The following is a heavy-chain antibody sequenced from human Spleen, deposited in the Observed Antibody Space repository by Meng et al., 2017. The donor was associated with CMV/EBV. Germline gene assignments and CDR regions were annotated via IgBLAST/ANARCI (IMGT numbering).Heavy chain of an antibody. D-gene: IGHD2-2*01. V-gene: IGHV3-11*04. CDR3: AAGYCGSTTCHEFDP. CDR1: KFIFSDYY. J-gene: IGHJ5*02. Sequence: SKFIFSDYYINWIRQAPGKGLEWISYIDSGGTTIYYADSVRGRFTISRDNAKNSLYLQMNSLRAEDTAVYYCAAGYCGSTTCHEFDPWGQGTLVTVSS. CDR2: IDSGGTTI.